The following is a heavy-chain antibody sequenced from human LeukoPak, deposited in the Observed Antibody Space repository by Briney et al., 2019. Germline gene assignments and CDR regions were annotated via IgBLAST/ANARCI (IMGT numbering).Heavy chain of an antibody. CDR3: AKGFDYGDYLDY. J-gene: IGHJ4*02. D-gene: IGHD4-17*01. Sequence: GGSLRLSCAASGFTFSSYGMHWVRQGPGKGLEWVAVISYDGSNKYYADSVKGRFTISRDNSKNTLYLQMNSLRAEDTAVYYCAKGFDYGDYLDYWGQGTLVTVSS. CDR2: ISYDGSNK. CDR1: GFTFSSYG. V-gene: IGHV3-30*18.